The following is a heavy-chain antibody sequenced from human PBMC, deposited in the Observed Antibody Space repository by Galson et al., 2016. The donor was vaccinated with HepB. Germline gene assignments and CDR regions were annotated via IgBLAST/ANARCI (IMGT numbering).Heavy chain of an antibody. D-gene: IGHD3-16*01. CDR3: AKGMITFGGVFIRTPFDY. Sequence: SLRLSCAGSGFIFSNFAMIWVRQAPGKGLEWVSAISRGGGGGTYYADSVKGRFILSRDNSKSTLYLQMNDLRAEDTAVYYCAKGMITFGGVFIRTPFDYWGQGTLVTVSS. CDR2: ISRGGGGGT. V-gene: IGHV3-23*01. J-gene: IGHJ4*02. CDR1: GFIFSNFA.